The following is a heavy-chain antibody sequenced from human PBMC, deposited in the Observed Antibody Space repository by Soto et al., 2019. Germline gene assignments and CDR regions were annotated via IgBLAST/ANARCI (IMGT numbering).Heavy chain of an antibody. J-gene: IGHJ4*02. D-gene: IGHD3-10*01. CDR3: AKELLRLGESLERYFDY. Sequence: WGSLRLSCAASGFTFSTYAMSWVRQAPGKGLEWVSAISGSGSSRYYADSAKGRFTISRDNSKNTLFLQLNSLRAEDTAVYYCAKELLRLGESLERYFDYWGQGTLVTVSS. CDR1: GFTFSTYA. V-gene: IGHV3-23*01. CDR2: ISGSGSSR.